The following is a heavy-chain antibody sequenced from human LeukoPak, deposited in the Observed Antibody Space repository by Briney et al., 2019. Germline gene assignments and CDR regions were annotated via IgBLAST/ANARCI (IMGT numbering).Heavy chain of an antibody. J-gene: IGHJ4*02. Sequence: GASVKVSCKASGFTFTSSAMQWVRQARGQRLEWIGWIVVGSGNTNYAQKFQGRVTITADKSTSTAYMELSSLRSEDTAVYYCARTYYYGSGSYYHFDYWGQGTLVTVSS. CDR2: IVVGSGNT. CDR3: ARTYYYGSGSYYHFDY. D-gene: IGHD3-10*01. V-gene: IGHV1-58*02. CDR1: GFTFTSSA.